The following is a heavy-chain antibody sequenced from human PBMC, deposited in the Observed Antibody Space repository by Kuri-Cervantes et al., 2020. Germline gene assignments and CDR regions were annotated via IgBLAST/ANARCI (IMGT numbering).Heavy chain of an antibody. J-gene: IGHJ4*02. D-gene: IGHD5-24*01. CDR2: IEQDGSEK. CDR3: ARGGKDGYNYFMSYY. CDR1: GFTFSSYW. V-gene: IGHV3-7*01. Sequence: GGSLRLSCAASGFTFSSYWMSWVRQAPGKGLEWVANIEQDGSEKYYVDSVKGRFTISRDNAKNSLYLQMNSLRAEETAVSYCARGGKDGYNYFMSYYWGQGTLVTVSS.